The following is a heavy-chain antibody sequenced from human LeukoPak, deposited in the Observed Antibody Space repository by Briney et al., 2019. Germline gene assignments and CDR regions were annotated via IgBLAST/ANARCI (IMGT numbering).Heavy chain of an antibody. D-gene: IGHD5-12*01. CDR3: ARNSGLADC. CDR2: MNPNSGNT. Sequence: GASVKVSCKASGYTFSNYDISWVRQATGQGLEWMGWMNPNSGNTGYAEKFQGRITMTRDTSISTAYMELSSLRSEDTAVYYCARNSGLADCWCQGTLVTVSS. V-gene: IGHV1-8*01. CDR1: GYTFSNYD. J-gene: IGHJ4*02.